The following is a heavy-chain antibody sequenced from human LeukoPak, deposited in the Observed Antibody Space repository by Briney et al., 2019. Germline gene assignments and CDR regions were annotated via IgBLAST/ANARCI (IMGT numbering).Heavy chain of an antibody. V-gene: IGHV3-7*01. Sequence: GGSLRLSCAASGFTFSSYSMNWVRQAPGKGLEWVAHINPDGRDTYYVDSVKGRFTISRDNAQNSMYLQMNSLRVEDTAVYYCTSWGDTTAEYFQRWGQGTLVSVSS. J-gene: IGHJ1*01. CDR1: GFTFSSYS. D-gene: IGHD2-21*02. CDR2: INPDGRDT. CDR3: TSWGDTTAEYFQR.